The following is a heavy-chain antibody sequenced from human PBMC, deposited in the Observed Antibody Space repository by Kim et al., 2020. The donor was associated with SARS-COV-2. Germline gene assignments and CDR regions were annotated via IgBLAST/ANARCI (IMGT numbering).Heavy chain of an antibody. Sequence: GGSLRLSCEASGFTFSGYWMSWVRQAPGKGLEWVANIKQDGSEKYYMDSVKGRFTISRDNAKNSLYLQMNSLRAEDTAVYFCARGGWSGFDWGNFWGQGTLVIVSS. D-gene: IGHD5-12*01. J-gene: IGHJ4*02. CDR1: GFTFSGYW. CDR3: ARGGWSGFDWGNF. CDR2: IKQDGSEK. V-gene: IGHV3-7*01.